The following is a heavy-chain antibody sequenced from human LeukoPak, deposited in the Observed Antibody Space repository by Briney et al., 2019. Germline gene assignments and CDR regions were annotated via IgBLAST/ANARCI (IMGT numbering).Heavy chain of an antibody. J-gene: IGHJ5*02. CDR3: ARDRVDTAMVLIEADWFDP. Sequence: SETLSLTCTVSGGSIRGGGHYWSWIRQHPGQGLEWIGYIYFSGSTYYNPSLKSRVTISVDTSKNQFSLNLSSVTAADTAVYYCARDRVDTAMVLIEADWFDPWGQGTLVTVSS. CDR2: IYFSGST. V-gene: IGHV4-31*03. CDR1: GGSIRGGGHY. D-gene: IGHD5-18*01.